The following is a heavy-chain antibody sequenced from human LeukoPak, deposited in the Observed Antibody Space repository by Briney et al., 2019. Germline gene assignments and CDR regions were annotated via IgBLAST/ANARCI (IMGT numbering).Heavy chain of an antibody. Sequence: PGGSLRLSCAASGFTFSSYEMNWVRQAPGKGLEWVSYISSSGSTIYYADSVKGRLTISRDNAKNSLYLQMNSLRAEDTAVYYCARDFYVGSGSYYIGYWGQGTLVTVSS. CDR3: ARDFYVGSGSYYIGY. CDR2: ISSSGSTI. J-gene: IGHJ4*02. CDR1: GFTFSSYE. V-gene: IGHV3-48*03. D-gene: IGHD3-10*01.